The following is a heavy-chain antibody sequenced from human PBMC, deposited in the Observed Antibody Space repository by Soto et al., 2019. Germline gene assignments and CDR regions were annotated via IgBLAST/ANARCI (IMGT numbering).Heavy chain of an antibody. CDR1: GFTFSSYG. CDR2: ISYDGSNK. CDR3: AKELEETYFDY. J-gene: IGHJ4*02. Sequence: GGSLRLSCAASGFTFSSYGMHWVRQAPGKGLEWVAVISYDGSNKYYADSVKGRFTISRDNSKNTLYLQMNSLRAEDTAVYYCAKELEETYFDYWGQGTLVTVSS. V-gene: IGHV3-30*18. D-gene: IGHD1-1*01.